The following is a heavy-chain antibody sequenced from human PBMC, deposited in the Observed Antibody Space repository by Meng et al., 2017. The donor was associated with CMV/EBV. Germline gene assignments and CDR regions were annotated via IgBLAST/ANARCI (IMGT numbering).Heavy chain of an antibody. V-gene: IGHV1-69*06. Sequence: FSSYAISWVEQAPGQGLEWKGGIIPICGTANYAQKFQGRVTITADKSTSTAYMELSSLRSEDTAVYYCAREPKDYYYDSSGYSNWFDPWGQGTLVTVSS. J-gene: IGHJ5*02. CDR2: IIPICGTA. CDR3: AREPKDYYYDSSGYSNWFDP. CDR1: FSSYA. D-gene: IGHD3-22*01.